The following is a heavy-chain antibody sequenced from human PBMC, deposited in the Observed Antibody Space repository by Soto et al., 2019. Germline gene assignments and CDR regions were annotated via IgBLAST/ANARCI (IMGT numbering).Heavy chain of an antibody. J-gene: IGHJ4*02. CDR2: IYYSGSN. D-gene: IGHD3-22*01. CDR1: GGSVSSNSYY. V-gene: IGHV4-31*03. Sequence: PSETLSPTCSFSGGSVSSNSYYWTWIRPHPGKGPEWVWHIYYSGSNYYNPYLKSRVTISLDMSKNQFPPKLTSVSDADTAVYYCARGYDYHSGGYIFEYWGQGTLVTLSS. CDR3: ARGYDYHSGGYIFEY.